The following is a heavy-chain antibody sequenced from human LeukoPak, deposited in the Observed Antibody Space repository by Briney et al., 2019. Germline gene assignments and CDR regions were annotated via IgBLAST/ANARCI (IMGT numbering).Heavy chain of an antibody. J-gene: IGHJ4*02. CDR1: GGSISSGDYY. D-gene: IGHD3-22*01. CDR3: ASIYDSGGYHVDY. Sequence: PSETLSLTCTVSGGSISSGDYYWSWIRQPPGKGLEWIGYIYYSGSTYYNPSLKSRVTISVDTSKNQFSLKLDSVTAADTAVFFCASIYDSGGYHVDYWGQGTLVTVSS. V-gene: IGHV4-30-4*01. CDR2: IYYSGST.